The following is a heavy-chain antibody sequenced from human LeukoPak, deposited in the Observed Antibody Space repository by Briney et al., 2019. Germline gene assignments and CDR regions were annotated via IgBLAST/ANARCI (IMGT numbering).Heavy chain of an antibody. CDR3: ARGEGLGTTNGGYYFAY. CDR2: ISGSGGST. CDR1: GFTFSSYA. J-gene: IGHJ4*02. V-gene: IGHV3-23*01. D-gene: IGHD1-26*01. Sequence: GGSLRLSCAASGFTFSSYAMSWVRQAPGKGLEWVSAISGSGGSTYYADSVKGRFTISRDNSKNTLYLQMNSLRAEDTAVYYCARGEGLGTTNGGYYFAYWGQGSLVIVSS.